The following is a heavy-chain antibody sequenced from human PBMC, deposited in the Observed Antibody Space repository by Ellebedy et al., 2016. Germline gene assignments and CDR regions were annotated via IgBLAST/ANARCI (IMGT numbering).Heavy chain of an antibody. CDR3: ARAGSGWYEMDH. D-gene: IGHD6-19*01. Sequence: ASVKVSCKTSGYIFKNYGINWVRQAPGQGLEWVGWISAYNGDTYYAQRFQGRVIMTRDTSISTANLDLSSLRLDDTAVYYCARAGSGWYEMDHWGQGTLVTVSS. J-gene: IGHJ4*02. CDR2: ISAYNGDT. CDR1: GYIFKNYG. V-gene: IGHV1-18*01.